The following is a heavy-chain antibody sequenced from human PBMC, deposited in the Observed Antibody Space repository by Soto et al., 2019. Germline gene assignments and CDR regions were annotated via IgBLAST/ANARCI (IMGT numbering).Heavy chain of an antibody. V-gene: IGHV5-51*01. CDR2: IYPDDSDS. D-gene: IGHD4-17*01. CDR1: WYKFTPYW. J-gene: IGHJ4*02. CDR3: VATYGDYLDY. Sequence: PGESLKISGKGSWYKFTPYWIGWVRQMPGKGLEWMAIIYPDDSDSRYSPSFQGQVTISADKSISTAYLQWSSLKASDTAIYYCVATYGDYLDYWGQGTLVTVSS.